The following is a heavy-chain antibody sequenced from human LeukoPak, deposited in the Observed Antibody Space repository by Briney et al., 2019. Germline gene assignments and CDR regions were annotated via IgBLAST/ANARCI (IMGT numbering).Heavy chain of an antibody. CDR3: ARVLTPSGYSALVV. Sequence: GGSLRLSCAASGFTFSSYAMSWVRQAPGKGLEWVSAISGSGGSTYYADSVKGRFTISRDNSKNTLYLQMNSLRAEDTAVYYCARVLTPSGYSALVVWGKGTTVTVSS. V-gene: IGHV3-23*01. D-gene: IGHD3-22*01. J-gene: IGHJ6*04. CDR1: GFTFSSYA. CDR2: ISGSGGST.